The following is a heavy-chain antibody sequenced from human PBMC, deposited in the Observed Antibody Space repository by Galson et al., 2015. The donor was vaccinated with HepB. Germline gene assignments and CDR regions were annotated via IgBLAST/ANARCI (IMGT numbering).Heavy chain of an antibody. D-gene: IGHD3-22*01. CDR3: ARTFDYYDSSAYSAFDI. J-gene: IGHJ3*02. V-gene: IGHV1-2*02. CDR2: INPNSGGT. Sequence: SVKVSCKASGYTFTGYYMHWVRQAPGQGLEWMGWINPNSGGTNYAQKFQGRVTMTRDTSISTAYMELSRLRSDDTAVYYCARTFDYYDSSAYSAFDIWSQGTMVTVSS. CDR1: GYTFTGYY.